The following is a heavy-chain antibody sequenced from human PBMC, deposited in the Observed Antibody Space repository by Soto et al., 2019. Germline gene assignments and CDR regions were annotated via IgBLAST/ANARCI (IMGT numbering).Heavy chain of an antibody. D-gene: IGHD2-15*01. J-gene: IGHJ6*02. V-gene: IGHV3-23*01. CDR2: ISGSGGST. CDR3: ATPCIPPLLWGGSCARMDV. Sequence: GGSLRLSCAASGFTFSSYAMSWVRQAPGKGLEWVSAISGSGGSTYYADSVKGRFTISRDNSKNTLYLQMNSLRAEDTAVYYCATPCIPPLLWGGSCARMDVWGQGTTVTVSS. CDR1: GFTFSSYA.